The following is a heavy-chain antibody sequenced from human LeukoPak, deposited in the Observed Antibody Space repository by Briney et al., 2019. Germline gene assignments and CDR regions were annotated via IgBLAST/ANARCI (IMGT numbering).Heavy chain of an antibody. V-gene: IGHV3-21*01. Sequence: SGGSRRLSCAASGFTFSSYRMNWVRKAPGKGLEWVSSIISSSSYIYYADSVKGRFTISRDNAKNSLYLQMNSLRAEDTAVYYCARDPGDYDSSGYEFDYWGQGTLVTVSS. CDR1: GFTFSSYR. CDR2: IISSSSYI. CDR3: ARDPGDYDSSGYEFDY. D-gene: IGHD3-22*01. J-gene: IGHJ4*02.